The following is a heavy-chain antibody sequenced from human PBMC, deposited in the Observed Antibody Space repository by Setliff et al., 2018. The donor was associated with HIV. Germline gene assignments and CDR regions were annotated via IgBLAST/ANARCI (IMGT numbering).Heavy chain of an antibody. CDR1: GGSISSGGYF. D-gene: IGHD2-2*01. CDR2: VSSSGNT. J-gene: IGHJ5*01. V-gene: IGHV4-61*02. Sequence: NLSLTCTVSGGSISSGGYFWSWIRQPAGGGLVWIGRVSSSGNTNYNPSLKSRVIISLDTSKNQFSLKLSSVTAADTAVYYCARRAVQDGSVTSSNWFESWGQGTLVTVSS. CDR3: ARRAVQDGSVTSSNWFES.